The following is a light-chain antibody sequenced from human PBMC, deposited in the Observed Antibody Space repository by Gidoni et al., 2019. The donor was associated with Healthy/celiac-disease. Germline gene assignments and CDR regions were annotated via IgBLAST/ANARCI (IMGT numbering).Light chain of an antibody. CDR3: QQWGPMYT. V-gene: IGKV1-5*01. J-gene: IGKJ2*01. CDR1: QSISSW. CDR2: DAS. Sequence: DIQMTQSPSTLSASVGDRVTIPCRASQSISSWLAWYQQKPGKAPKLLIYDASSLESGVPSRFSGSGSGTEFTLTISSLQPDDFATYYCQQWGPMYTFGQGTNLEIK.